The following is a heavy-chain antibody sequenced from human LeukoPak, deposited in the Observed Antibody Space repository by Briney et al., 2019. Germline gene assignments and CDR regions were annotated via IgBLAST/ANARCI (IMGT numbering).Heavy chain of an antibody. D-gene: IGHD2-15*01. CDR1: GYTFTSYG. J-gene: IGHJ6*02. Sequence: ASVKVSCKASGYTFTSYGISWVRQAPGQGLEWMGRISAYNGNTNYAQKLQGRVTMTTDTSTSIAYMELRSLRSDDTAVYYCARDLPYCSGGSCYPSYYYYGMDVWGQGTTVTVSS. CDR3: ARDLPYCSGGSCYPSYYYYGMDV. CDR2: ISAYNGNT. V-gene: IGHV1-18*01.